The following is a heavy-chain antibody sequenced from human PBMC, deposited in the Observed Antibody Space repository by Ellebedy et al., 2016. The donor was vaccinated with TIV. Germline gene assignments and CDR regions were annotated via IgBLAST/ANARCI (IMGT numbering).Heavy chain of an antibody. V-gene: IGHV4-34*01. Sequence: SETLSLXCAVYGESFSGYYWTWIRQPPGKGLEWIGEINHSGSTNYNPSLKSRVTISVDTSKKQFSLKLSSVTAADTAVYYCARAGQVGAPTGIDYWGQGTLVTVSS. CDR3: ARAGQVGAPTGIDY. J-gene: IGHJ4*02. D-gene: IGHD1-26*01. CDR2: INHSGST. CDR1: GESFSGYY.